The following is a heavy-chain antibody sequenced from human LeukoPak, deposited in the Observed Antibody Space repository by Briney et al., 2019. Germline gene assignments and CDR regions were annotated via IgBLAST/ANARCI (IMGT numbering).Heavy chain of an antibody. V-gene: IGHV4-39*01. CDR2: IYYSGST. Sequence: SETLSLTCTVSGGSISSSSYYWGWIRQPPGKGLEWIGSIYYSGSTYYNPSLKSRVTISVDTSKNQFSLKLSSVTAADTAVYYCARQGSGYPNWFDPWGQGTLVTVSS. D-gene: IGHD3-22*01. J-gene: IGHJ5*02. CDR1: GGSISSSSYY. CDR3: ARQGSGYPNWFDP.